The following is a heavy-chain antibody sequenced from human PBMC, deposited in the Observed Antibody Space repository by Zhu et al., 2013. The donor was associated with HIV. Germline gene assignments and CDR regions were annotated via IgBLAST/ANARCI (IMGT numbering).Heavy chain of an antibody. D-gene: IGHD2-2*01. V-gene: IGHV1-3*01. CDR3: AREGCSSTSCYYYYGLDV. J-gene: IGHJ6*02. CDR1: GYTLTNYA. CDR2: VNSGSGNT. Sequence: QVQLVQSGAEVKKPGASVKVSCKASGYTLTNYAMHWVRQAPGHGLEWMGRVNSGSGNTRYSQKFQGRVTLIRDTSASTAYMELNSLTSEDTAVYYCAREGCSSTSCYYYYGLDVWGQGTTVTVSS.